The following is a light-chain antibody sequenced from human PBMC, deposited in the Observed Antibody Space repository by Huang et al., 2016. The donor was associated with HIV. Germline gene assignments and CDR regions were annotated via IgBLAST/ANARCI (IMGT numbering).Light chain of an antibody. Sequence: IVLTQSPASLSLSPGERATLSCRASQSVSHYLAWYQHKPGQPPRLLIYGASRRATDMPTRFNGTWSGTDFTLTISSLETEDSAVYYCQESDTWPRLTLGGGTKVEIK. CDR3: QESDTWPRLT. V-gene: IGKV3-11*01. CDR2: GAS. J-gene: IGKJ4*01. CDR1: QSVSHY.